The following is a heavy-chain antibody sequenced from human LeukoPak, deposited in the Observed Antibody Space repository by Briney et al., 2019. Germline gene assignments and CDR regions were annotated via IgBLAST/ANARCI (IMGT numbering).Heavy chain of an antibody. CDR1: GYTFTDYY. J-gene: IGHJ5*02. CDR2: VDPEDGET. Sequence: ATVKISCKVSGYTFTDYYMHWVQQAPGKGLEWMGLVDPEDGETIYAEKFQGRVTITADTSTDTAYMELSSLRSVDTAVYYCATNPRYCSSTSCYFPWGQGTLVTVSS. CDR3: ATNPRYCSSTSCYFP. D-gene: IGHD2-2*01. V-gene: IGHV1-69-2*01.